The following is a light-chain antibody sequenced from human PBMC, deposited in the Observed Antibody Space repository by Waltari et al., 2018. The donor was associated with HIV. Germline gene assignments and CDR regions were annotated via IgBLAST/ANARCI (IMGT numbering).Light chain of an antibody. V-gene: IGKV1-27*01. CDR2: PAS. Sequence: DIQMTQSPLSLSASVGDRVTITCRASQVLGDNLAWFQQKPGKGPKLLIYPASKLRSGVPSRFIGSGSGTDFTLTINRLRPEDFASYFCQAFETAPFTFGGGTKVEIK. CDR3: QAFETAPFT. J-gene: IGKJ4*01. CDR1: QVLGDN.